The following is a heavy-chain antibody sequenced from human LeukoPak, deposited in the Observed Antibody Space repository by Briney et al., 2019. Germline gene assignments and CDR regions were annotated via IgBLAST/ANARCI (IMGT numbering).Heavy chain of an antibody. V-gene: IGHV1-46*01. CDR3: ARDGRDSSSSSWFDP. CDR1: GYTFTSYY. D-gene: IGHD6-6*01. Sequence: ASVKVSCKASGYTFTSYYMHWVRQAPGQGLEWMGIINPSGGSTSYAQKFQGRVTMTRDTSTSTVYMELSSLRSEHTAVYYCARDGRDSSSSSWFDPWGQGTLVTVSS. J-gene: IGHJ5*02. CDR2: INPSGGST.